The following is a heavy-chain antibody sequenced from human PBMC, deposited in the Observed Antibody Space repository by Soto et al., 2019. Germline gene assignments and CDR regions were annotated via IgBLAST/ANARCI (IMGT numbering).Heavy chain of an antibody. CDR3: AKTSRITMVRGVYVDY. CDR1: GFTFTSSA. CDR2: IVVGSGNT. Sequence: SVKVSCKASGFTFTSSAVQWVRQARGQRLEWIGWIVVGSGNTNYAQKFQERVTITRDMSTSTAYMELSSLRSEDTAVYYCAKTSRITMVRGVYVDYWGQGTLVTVSS. J-gene: IGHJ4*02. V-gene: IGHV1-58*01. D-gene: IGHD3-10*01.